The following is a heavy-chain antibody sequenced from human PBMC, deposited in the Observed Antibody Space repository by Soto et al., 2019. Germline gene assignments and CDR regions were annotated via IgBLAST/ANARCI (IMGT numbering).Heavy chain of an antibody. J-gene: IGHJ4*02. CDR3: SKTVEMATSGFDY. CDR2: ISYDGSNK. Sequence: QVQLVESGGGVVQPGRSLRLSCAAYGLTFSSYGMHWVRQAPGKGLEWVAVISYDGSNKYYADSVKGRFTISRDNSKNTLYLQMNSLRAADTAVYYCSKTVEMATSGFDYWGQGTLGTVSS. CDR1: GLTFSSYG. D-gene: IGHD5-12*01. V-gene: IGHV3-30*18.